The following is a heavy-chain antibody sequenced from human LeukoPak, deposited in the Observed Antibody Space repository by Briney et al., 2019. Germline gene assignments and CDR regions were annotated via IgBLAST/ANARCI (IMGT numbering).Heavy chain of an antibody. V-gene: IGHV1-46*01. CDR3: ARDGGPRYYYDSSGPTRDAFDI. D-gene: IGHD3-22*01. Sequence: ASVTVSFKPSVYTFTSYYMHWVRQAPGQGLEWMGIINPSGGSTSYAQKFQGRVTMTRDTSTSTVYMELSSLRSEDTAVYYCARDGGPRYYYDSSGPTRDAFDIWGQGTMVTVSS. J-gene: IGHJ3*02. CDR2: INPSGGST. CDR1: VYTFTSYY.